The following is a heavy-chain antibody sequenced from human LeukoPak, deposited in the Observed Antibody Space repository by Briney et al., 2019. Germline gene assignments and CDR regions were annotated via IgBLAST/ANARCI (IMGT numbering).Heavy chain of an antibody. CDR1: GFTFSSYG. J-gene: IGHJ4*02. CDR3: AKPNLAMIVVVIQYFDY. Sequence: GGSLRLSCAAPGFTFSSYGMHWVRQAPGKGLEWVAVISYDGSNKYYADSVKGRFTISRDNSKNTLYLQMNSLRAEDTAVYYCAKPNLAMIVVVIQYFDYWGQGTLVTVSS. CDR2: ISYDGSNK. V-gene: IGHV3-30*18. D-gene: IGHD3-22*01.